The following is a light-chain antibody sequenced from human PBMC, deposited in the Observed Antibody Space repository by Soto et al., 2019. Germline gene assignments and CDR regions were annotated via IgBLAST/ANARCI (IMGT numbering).Light chain of an antibody. CDR3: QQYDTSPRT. CDR1: QSVSSNY. Sequence: EVMLTQSPGTLSLSPGERATLSCRASQSVSSNYLAWYQQKSGQAPRLLIYGASNRATGIPDRFSGSGSWTDFTLTIRRLEPEDFAVDYCQQYDTSPRTFGQGTKVEFK. J-gene: IGKJ1*01. CDR2: GAS. V-gene: IGKV3-20*01.